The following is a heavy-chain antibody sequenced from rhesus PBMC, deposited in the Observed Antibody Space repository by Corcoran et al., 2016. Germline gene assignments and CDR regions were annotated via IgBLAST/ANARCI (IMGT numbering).Heavy chain of an antibody. D-gene: IGHD3-9*01. J-gene: IGHJ4*01. CDR3: ARHDYEDDSTI. Sequence: QLQLQEAGPGLVKPSETLSVTCTASGGSISRNYWSWIRHPPGKGLEGIGRIYGSGSSTNYNPSLKSRVTLSVDTSKNQLSLKLSSVTAADTAVYYCARHDYEDDSTIWGQGVLVTVSS. CDR2: IYGSGSST. CDR1: GGSISRNY. V-gene: IGHV4-169*01.